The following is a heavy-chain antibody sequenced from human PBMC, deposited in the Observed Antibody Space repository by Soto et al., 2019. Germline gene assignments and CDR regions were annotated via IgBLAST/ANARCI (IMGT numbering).Heavy chain of an antibody. CDR3: ARGDGDYYDGNGYLGRH. D-gene: IGHD3-22*01. CDR1: GFTFSSYW. Sequence: EVQLVESGGGIVQPGGSLRLSCAASGFTFSSYWMHWVRQAPGKGLVWVSRINSDGSRTSYADSAKGRFTISSDNAKNTVYLQINSLRAEHTDVYYCARGDGDYYDGNGYLGRHWGQGTLVTVSS. J-gene: IGHJ4*02. V-gene: IGHV3-74*01. CDR2: INSDGSRT.